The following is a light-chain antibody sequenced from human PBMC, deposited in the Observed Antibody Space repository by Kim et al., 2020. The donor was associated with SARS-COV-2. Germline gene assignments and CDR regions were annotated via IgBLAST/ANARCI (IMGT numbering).Light chain of an antibody. V-gene: IGLV1-40*01. J-gene: IGLJ3*02. CDR3: QSCDRSLSGWV. Sequence: QSVLTQPPSVSGAPGQRVTISCTGSSSNIGARFDVHWYQQLPGIAPKLLIYGNTNRPSGVPHRFSGSKSGTSASLAITGLQAEDEADYYCQSCDRSLSGWVFGGGTQLTVL. CDR1: SSNIGARFD. CDR2: GNT.